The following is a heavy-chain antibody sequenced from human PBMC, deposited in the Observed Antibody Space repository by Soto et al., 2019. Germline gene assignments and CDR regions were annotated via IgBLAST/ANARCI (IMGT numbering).Heavy chain of an antibody. Sequence: PGGSLRLSCASSGLTFRNYNMNWVRQAPGKGLEWVAHISLGGTTVDYSDSVKGRFTISRDDAENSLFLQMNSLRAEDTAMYYCAKDTGILSVVSSSWYMDYWGQGTQVTVSS. CDR2: ISLGGTTV. V-gene: IGHV3-48*01. D-gene: IGHD6-13*01. J-gene: IGHJ4*02. CDR1: GLTFRNYN. CDR3: AKDTGILSVVSSSWYMDY.